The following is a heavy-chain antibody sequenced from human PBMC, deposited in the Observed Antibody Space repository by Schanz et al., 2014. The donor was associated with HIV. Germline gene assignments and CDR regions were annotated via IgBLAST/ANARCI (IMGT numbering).Heavy chain of an antibody. D-gene: IGHD5-12*01. J-gene: IGHJ4*01. Sequence: EVQLVESGGGLVQPGGSLRLSCAASGFTFSSYWMHGGGKAQGKGRGGPPHNNNDGSSTSYADSVKGRFTISRDNAKNTLYLQMNSLRAEDTAVYYCARVGVGGYANLDYWG. CDR3: ARVGVGGYANLDY. V-gene: IGHV3-74*01. CDR1: GFTFSSYW. CDR2: NNNDGSST.